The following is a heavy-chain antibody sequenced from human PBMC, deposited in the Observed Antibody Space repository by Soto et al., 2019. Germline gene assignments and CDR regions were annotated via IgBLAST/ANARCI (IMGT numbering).Heavy chain of an antibody. J-gene: IGHJ6*02. Sequence: SETLSLTCTVSGGSIISGGYYWIWIRQHQGKGLEWIGYIYYSGSTYYNPSLKSRVTISVDTSKNQFSLKLSSVTAADTAVYYCARGWGYSGYDYLNYYYYGMDVWGQGTTVTVSS. CDR2: IYYSGST. CDR1: GGSIISGGYY. CDR3: ARGWGYSGYDYLNYYYYGMDV. V-gene: IGHV4-31*03. D-gene: IGHD5-12*01.